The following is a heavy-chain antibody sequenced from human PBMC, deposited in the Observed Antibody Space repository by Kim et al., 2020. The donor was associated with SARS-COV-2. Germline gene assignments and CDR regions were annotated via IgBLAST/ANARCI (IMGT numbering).Heavy chain of an antibody. D-gene: IGHD1-26*01. CDR1: GFTFSSYW. CDR2: IKQDGSEK. Sequence: GGSLRLSCAASGFTFSSYWMSWVRQAPGKGLEWVANIKQDGSEKFYVDSVKGRFTISRDNAKNSLYLQMNSLRAEDMAVYYCVGSYGAFDIWGQGTMVTVSS. CDR3: VGSYGAFDI. V-gene: IGHV3-7*01. J-gene: IGHJ3*02.